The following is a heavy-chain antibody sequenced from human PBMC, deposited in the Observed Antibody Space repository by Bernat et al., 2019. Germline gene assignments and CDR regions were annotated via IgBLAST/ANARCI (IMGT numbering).Heavy chain of an antibody. D-gene: IGHD1-26*01. V-gene: IGHV3-23*04. CDR3: AKDRVGWELLPFDY. CDR2: ISGSGGST. Sequence: EVQLVESGGGLIQPGGSLRLSCAASGFTVSTNYMTWVRQAPGKGLEWVSAISGSGGSTYYADSVKGRFTISRDNSKNTLYLQMNSLRAEDTAVYYCAKDRVGWELLPFDYWGQGTLVTVAS. J-gene: IGHJ4*02. CDR1: GFTVSTNY.